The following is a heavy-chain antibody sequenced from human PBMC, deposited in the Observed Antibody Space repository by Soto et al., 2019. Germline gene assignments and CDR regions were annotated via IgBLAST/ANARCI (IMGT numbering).Heavy chain of an antibody. CDR1: GYTFTSYY. CDR2: IIPSGGST. CDR3: ARGLHH. Sequence: QVQLVQSGAEVKKPGASVKVSCKASGYTFTSYYIHWVRRAPGQGLEWMGVIIPSGGSTTYEQKFQDRVTMTRDTSTSTVYMELSSLRSDDTAGYFCARGLHHWGQGTLVTVSS. V-gene: IGHV1-46*01. D-gene: IGHD4-4*01. J-gene: IGHJ1*01.